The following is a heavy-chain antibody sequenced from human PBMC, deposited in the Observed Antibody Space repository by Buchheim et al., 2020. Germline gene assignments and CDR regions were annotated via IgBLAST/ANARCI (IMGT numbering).Heavy chain of an antibody. CDR1: GYTFTSYY. D-gene: IGHD5-18*01. V-gene: IGHV1-46*03. J-gene: IGHJ4*02. CDR3: AREEGDTAMASRVKGLYFDY. CDR2: INPSGGST. Sequence: QVQLVQSGAEVKKPGASVKVSCKASGYTFTSYYMHWVRQAPGQGLEWMGIINPSGGSTSYAQKFQGRVTMTRDTSTRPVYIELSSLRSEDTAVYYCAREEGDTAMASRVKGLYFDYWGQGTL.